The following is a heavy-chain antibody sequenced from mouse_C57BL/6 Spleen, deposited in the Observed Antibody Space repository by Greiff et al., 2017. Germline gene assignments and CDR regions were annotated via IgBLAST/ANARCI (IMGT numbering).Heavy chain of an antibody. Sequence: VQLQQSGPELVKPGASVKMSCKASGYTFTDYNMHWVKQSHGKSLEWIGYINPNNGGTSYNQKFKGKATLTVNKSSSTAYMEIRSLTSEDSAVYYCATGYGRSSSYYAMDYWGQGTAVTVAA. CDR2: INPNNGGT. V-gene: IGHV1-22*01. CDR1: GYTFTDYN. CDR3: ATGYGRSSSYYAMDY. J-gene: IGHJ4*01. D-gene: IGHD1-1*01.